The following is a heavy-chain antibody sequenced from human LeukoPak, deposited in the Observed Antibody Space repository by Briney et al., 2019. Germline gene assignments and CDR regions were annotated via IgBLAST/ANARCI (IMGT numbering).Heavy chain of an antibody. D-gene: IGHD3-3*01. Sequence: PGGSLRLSCAASGFTFSSYAMHWVRQAPGKGLEWVAVISYDGSNKYYADSVKGRFTISRDNSKNTLYLQMNSLRAEDTAVYYCAKDLKWNYWGQGTLVTVSS. CDR3: AKDLKWNY. CDR2: ISYDGSNK. V-gene: IGHV3-30*04. CDR1: GFTFSSYA. J-gene: IGHJ4*02.